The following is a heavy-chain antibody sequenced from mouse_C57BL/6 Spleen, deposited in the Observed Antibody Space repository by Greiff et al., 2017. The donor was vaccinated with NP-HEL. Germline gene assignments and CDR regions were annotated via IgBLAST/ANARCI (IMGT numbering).Heavy chain of an antibody. V-gene: IGHV5-16*01. CDR1: GFTFSDYY. CDR2: INYDGSST. J-gene: IGHJ4*01. CDR3: ARDLLSYAMDY. D-gene: IGHD2-10*01. Sequence: DVKLVESEGGLVQPGRSMKLSCTASGFTFSDYYMAWVRQVPEKGLEWVANINYDGSSTYYLDSLKSRFIISRDNAKNILYLQMSSLKSEDTATYYCARDLLSYAMDYWGQGTSVTVSS.